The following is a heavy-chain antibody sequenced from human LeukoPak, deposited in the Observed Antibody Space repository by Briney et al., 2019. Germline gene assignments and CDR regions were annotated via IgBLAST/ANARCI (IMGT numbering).Heavy chain of an antibody. Sequence: SETLSLTCTVSGGSISSYYWSWIRQPPGKGLERIGYIYYSGSTNYNPSLKSRVTISVDTSKNQFSLKLSSVTAADTAVYYCARALRCSSTSCRYYFDYWGQGTLVTVSS. V-gene: IGHV4-59*01. CDR1: GGSISSYY. J-gene: IGHJ4*02. CDR3: ARALRCSSTSCRYYFDY. D-gene: IGHD2-2*01. CDR2: IYYSGST.